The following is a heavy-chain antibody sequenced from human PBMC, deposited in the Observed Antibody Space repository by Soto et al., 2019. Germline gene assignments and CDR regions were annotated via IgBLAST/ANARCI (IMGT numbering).Heavy chain of an antibody. D-gene: IGHD4-17*01. J-gene: IGHJ5*02. V-gene: IGHV1-69*12. CDR3: ARAPPYGDYTDWFDP. Sequence: QVQLVQSGAEVKKPGSSVKVSCKASGGTFSSYAISCVRQAPGQGLECMGGIIPIFGTANYAQKFQGRVTVTADESSSTAYMELSSLRSEDTAVYYCARAPPYGDYTDWFDPWGQGTLVTVCS. CDR2: IIPIFGTA. CDR1: GGTFSSYA.